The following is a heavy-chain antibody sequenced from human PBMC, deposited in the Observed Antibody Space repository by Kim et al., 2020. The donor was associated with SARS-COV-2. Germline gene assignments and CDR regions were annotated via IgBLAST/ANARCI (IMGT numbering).Heavy chain of an antibody. V-gene: IGHV4-39*07. CDR2: IYYSGST. Sequence: SETLSLTCTVSGGSISSSSYYWGWIRQPPGKGLEWIGSIYYSGSTYYNPSLKSRVTISVDTSKNQFSLKLSSVTAADTAVYYCARARLDIVVVIPRATFDIWGQGTMVTVSS. D-gene: IGHD3-22*01. CDR3: ARARLDIVVVIPRATFDI. J-gene: IGHJ3*02. CDR1: GGSISSSSYY.